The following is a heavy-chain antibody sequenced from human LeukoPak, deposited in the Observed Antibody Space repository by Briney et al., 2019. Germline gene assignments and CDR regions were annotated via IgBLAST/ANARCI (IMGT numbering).Heavy chain of an antibody. CDR2: MNPNSGNR. J-gene: IGHJ6*03. V-gene: IGHV1-8*03. CDR1: GYTFSSYD. D-gene: IGHD3-10*01. CDR3: ARGPRITLIRGGQWYYYMDV. Sequence: ASVKVSCKASGYTFSSYDINWVRQATGQGLEWMGWMNPNSGNRGYAQKFQGRVTITRNTSISTAYMELSSLRSEDTAVYYCARGPRITLIRGGQWYYYMDVWGKGTTVTISS.